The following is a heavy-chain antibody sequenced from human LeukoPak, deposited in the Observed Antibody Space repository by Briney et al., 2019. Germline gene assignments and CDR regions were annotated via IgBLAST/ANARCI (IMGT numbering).Heavy chain of an antibody. CDR2: IKQDGSEK. V-gene: IGHV3-7*01. D-gene: IGHD4/OR15-4a*01. Sequence: GGSLRLSCVASGFTFSRFWMTWVRQAPGKGLEWVANIKQDGSEKYYVDSVKGRFTISRDNAKNSLYLQMNSLRAEDTAVYYCARDDYGGLDYWGQGTLVTVSS. CDR1: GFTFSRFW. J-gene: IGHJ4*02. CDR3: ARDDYGGLDY.